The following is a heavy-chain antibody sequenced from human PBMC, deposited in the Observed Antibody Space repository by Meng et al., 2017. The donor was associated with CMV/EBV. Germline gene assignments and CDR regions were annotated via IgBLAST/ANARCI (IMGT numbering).Heavy chain of an antibody. Sequence: QMPRQALGPGLVKPPETLSLPCTVSGGSISSYYWSWIRQPAGKGLEWIGRIYTSGSTNYNPSLKSRVTMSVDTSKNQFSLKLSSVTAADTAVYYCARDLMNCSSTSCANWFDPWGQGTLVTVSS. J-gene: IGHJ5*02. V-gene: IGHV4-4*07. CDR3: ARDLMNCSSTSCANWFDP. CDR1: GGSISSYY. CDR2: IYTSGST. D-gene: IGHD2-2*01.